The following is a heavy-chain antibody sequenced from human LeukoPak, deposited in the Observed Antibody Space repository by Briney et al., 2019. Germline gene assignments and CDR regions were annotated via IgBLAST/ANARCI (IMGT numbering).Heavy chain of an antibody. V-gene: IGHV5-51*01. CDR2: INPADSYI. J-gene: IGHJ4*02. CDR1: GYSFTNYW. CDR3: ARHFSSAWFGY. Sequence: GESLKISCQGSGYSFTNYWIGWLRQMPGKGLEWLGNINPADSYITHSPSFQGQVTFSADKSTNTAYLQLTSLEASDTAMYYCARHFSSAWFGYWGQGTLVTVSS. D-gene: IGHD2-2*01.